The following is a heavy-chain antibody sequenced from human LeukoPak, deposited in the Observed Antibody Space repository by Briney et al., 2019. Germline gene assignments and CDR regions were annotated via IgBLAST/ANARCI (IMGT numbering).Heavy chain of an antibody. CDR2: ISGSGGST. CDR1: GFTFGSYA. D-gene: IGHD2-15*01. V-gene: IGHV3-23*01. Sequence: GGSLRLSCAASGFTFGSYAMSWVRQAPGKGLEWVSAISGSGGSTYYADSVKGRFTISRDNSKNTLYLQMNSLRAEDTAVYYCAKSRLQGYYYYGMDVWGQGTTVTVSS. CDR3: AKSRLQGYYYYGMDV. J-gene: IGHJ6*02.